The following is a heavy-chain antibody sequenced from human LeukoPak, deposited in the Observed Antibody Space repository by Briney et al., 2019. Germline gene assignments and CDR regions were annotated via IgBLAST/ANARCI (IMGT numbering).Heavy chain of an antibody. J-gene: IGHJ1*01. CDR2: IYSGGNT. V-gene: IGHV3-66*01. CDR3: AGSRLSAEYFQF. Sequence: GGSQRLSCEASGFTVSGNYMNWIRQAPGKGLEWVSVIYSGGNTYYVDSVKGRFSISRDNSKNTPYLQMNSLRVEDTAVYYCAGSRLSAEYFQFWGQGTLVAVSS. CDR1: GFTVSGNY.